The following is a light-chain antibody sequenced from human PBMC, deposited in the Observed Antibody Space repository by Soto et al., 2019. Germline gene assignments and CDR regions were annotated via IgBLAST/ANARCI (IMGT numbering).Light chain of an antibody. CDR1: SSSIGAGYD. Sequence: QSVLTQPPSVSGAPGQRVTISCAGSSSSIGAGYDVHWYQQLPGAAPKLLIYDNSNRPSGVPDRFSGSKSGTSASLAITGLQAEDEADYYCQSYDSSVYAYVLGSGTKPTVL. J-gene: IGLJ1*01. CDR3: QSYDSSVYAYV. V-gene: IGLV1-40*01. CDR2: DNS.